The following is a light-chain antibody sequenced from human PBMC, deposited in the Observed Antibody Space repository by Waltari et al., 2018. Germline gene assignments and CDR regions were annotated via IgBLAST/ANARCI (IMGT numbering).Light chain of an antibody. CDR2: GNS. CDR3: QSYDSRLSVV. Sequence: GQRVTISCTGSSSNIGTNYDVPWYQQLPGTAPKVLIYGNSNRPSGVPDRFSGSKSGTSASLAITGLQADDEADYYCQSYDSRLSVVFGGGTKLTVL. CDR1: SSNIGTNYD. J-gene: IGLJ3*02. V-gene: IGLV1-40*01.